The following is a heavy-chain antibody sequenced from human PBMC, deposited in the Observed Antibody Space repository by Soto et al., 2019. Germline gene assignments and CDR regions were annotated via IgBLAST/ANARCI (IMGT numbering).Heavy chain of an antibody. D-gene: IGHD3-9*01. V-gene: IGHV4-34*01. Sequence: SETLSLTCAVYGGSFSGYYWSWIRQPPGKGLEWIGEINHSGSTNYNPSLKSRVTISVDTSKNQFSLKLSSVTAADTAVYYCARVTGLTGYPDAFDIWGQAPMVTVSS. CDR3: ARVTGLTGYPDAFDI. CDR1: GGSFSGYY. J-gene: IGHJ3*02. CDR2: INHSGST.